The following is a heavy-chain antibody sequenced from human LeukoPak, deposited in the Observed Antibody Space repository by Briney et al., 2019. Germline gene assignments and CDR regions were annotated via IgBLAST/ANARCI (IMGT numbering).Heavy chain of an antibody. CDR1: GGSISSYY. V-gene: IGHV4-59*01. CDR2: IYYSRST. CDR3: ARVTYYDFWSGSPRPGGDYYYGMDV. Sequence: SETLSLTCTVSGGSISSYYWSWIRQPPGKGLEWIGYIYYSRSTNYNPSLKSRVTISVDTSKNQFSLKLSSVTAADTAVYYCARVTYYDFWSGSPRPGGDYYYGMDVWGQGTTVTVSS. J-gene: IGHJ6*02. D-gene: IGHD3-3*01.